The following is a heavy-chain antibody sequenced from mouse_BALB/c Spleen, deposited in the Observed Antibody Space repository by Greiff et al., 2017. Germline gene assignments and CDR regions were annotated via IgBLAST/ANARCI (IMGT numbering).Heavy chain of an antibody. Sequence: EVQLQQSGPGLVKPSQSLSLTCSVTGYSITSGYYWNWIRQFPGNKLEWMGYISYDGSNNYNPSLKNRISITRDTSKNQFFLKLNSVTTEDTATYYCARGYYGTTYWGQGTLVTVSA. D-gene: IGHD1-2*01. CDR2: ISYDGSN. CDR1: GYSITSGYY. V-gene: IGHV3-6*02. J-gene: IGHJ3*01. CDR3: ARGYYGTTY.